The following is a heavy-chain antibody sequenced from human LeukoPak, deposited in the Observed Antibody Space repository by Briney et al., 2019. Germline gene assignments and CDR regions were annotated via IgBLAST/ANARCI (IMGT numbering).Heavy chain of an antibody. D-gene: IGHD2-2*01. Sequence: GGSLRLSSAASGFTFSSYWMHWVRQAPGKGLVWVSRINSDGSSTSYADSVKGRFTISRDNAKNTLYLQMNSLRAEDTAVYYCARLPRYCSSTSCYYSDYWGQGTLVTVSS. CDR2: INSDGSST. CDR3: ARLPRYCSSTSCYYSDY. CDR1: GFTFSSYW. V-gene: IGHV3-74*01. J-gene: IGHJ4*02.